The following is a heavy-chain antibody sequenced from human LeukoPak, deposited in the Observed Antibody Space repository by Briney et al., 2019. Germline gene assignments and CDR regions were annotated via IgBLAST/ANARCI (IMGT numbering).Heavy chain of an antibody. CDR1: GFPFNAYW. D-gene: IGHD6-13*01. J-gene: IGHJ4*02. CDR3: ARSLPYGTTWYGRSDF. CDR2: IRQDGDTK. Sequence: GGSLRLSCAASGFPFNAYWMTWVRQAPGKGLEWVANIRQDGDTKYYVDSVKGRFTISRDNAMNSLYLQMNGLRAEDTAIYYCARSLPYGTTWYGRSDFWGQGTLVTVSS. V-gene: IGHV3-7*03.